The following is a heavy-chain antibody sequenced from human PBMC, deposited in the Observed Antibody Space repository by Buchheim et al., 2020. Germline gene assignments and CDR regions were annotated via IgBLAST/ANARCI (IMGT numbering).Heavy chain of an antibody. Sequence: EVQLLESGGGLVQPGGSLRLSCAASGFTFSSYAMSWVRQAPGKGLEWVSAISGSGGSTYYADSVKGRFTISRANSKNTPYLQMNSLRAEDTAVYYCAKRLYYDFWSGYHDYYYYYGMDVWGQGTT. CDR3: AKRLYYDFWSGYHDYYYYYGMDV. CDR1: GFTFSSYA. CDR2: ISGSGGST. V-gene: IGHV3-23*01. D-gene: IGHD3-3*01. J-gene: IGHJ6*02.